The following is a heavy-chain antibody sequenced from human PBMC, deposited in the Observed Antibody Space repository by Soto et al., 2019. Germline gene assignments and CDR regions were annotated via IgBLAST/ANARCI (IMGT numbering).Heavy chain of an antibody. CDR1: GITFSSYS. V-gene: IGHV3-48*01. D-gene: IGHD2-2*01. CDR3: ASRNQLPN. Sequence: EVQLVESGGGLVQPGESLRLSCAASGITFSSYSMNWVRQAPGKGLEWVSYIGATGSSISYADSVKGRFTISRDNAKNSLFLQMNSLRVEDTAMYYCASRNQLPNWGQGTLVTVSS. J-gene: IGHJ4*02. CDR2: IGATGSSI.